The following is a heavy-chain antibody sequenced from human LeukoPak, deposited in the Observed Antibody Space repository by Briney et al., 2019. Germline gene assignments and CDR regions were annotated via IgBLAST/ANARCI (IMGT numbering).Heavy chain of an antibody. CDR2: INHSGST. Sequence: SETLSLTCAVYGGSFSGYYWSWIRQPPGKGLEWIGEINHSGSTNYNPSLKSRVTISVDTSKNQFSLKLSSVTAADTAVYYCARETVTIVVVTAGPHRQYYFDYWGQGTLVTVSS. CDR3: ARETVTIVVVTAGPHRQYYFDY. V-gene: IGHV4-34*01. CDR1: GGSFSGYY. D-gene: IGHD2-21*02. J-gene: IGHJ4*02.